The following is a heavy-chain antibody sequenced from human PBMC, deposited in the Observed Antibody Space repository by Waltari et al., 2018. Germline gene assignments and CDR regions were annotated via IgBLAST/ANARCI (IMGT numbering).Heavy chain of an antibody. J-gene: IGHJ4*02. CDR2: IYSGGST. CDR1: GFPVSRNY. CDR3: ARGYYYYGSGSPPDY. V-gene: IGHV3-53*01. Sequence: EVQLVESGGGLIQPGGSLSLSCAASGFPVSRNYMSWVRQAPGKGLEWVSVIYSGGSTYYADSVKGRFTISRDNSKNTLYLQMNSLRAEDTAVYYCARGYYYYGSGSPPDYWGQGTLVTVSS. D-gene: IGHD3-10*01.